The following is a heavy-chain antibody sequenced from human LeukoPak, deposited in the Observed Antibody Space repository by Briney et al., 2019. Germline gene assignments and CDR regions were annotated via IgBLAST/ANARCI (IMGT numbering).Heavy chain of an antibody. CDR2: IYSGGST. CDR3: ARAGSSWSYFDY. Sequence: GGSLGLSSAASGFTVSSNYMSWVRQAPGNGLEWVSVIYSGGSTYYADSVKGRFTISRDNSKNTVYLQMNSLRAEDTAVYYCARAGSSWSYFDYWGQGTLVTVSS. D-gene: IGHD6-13*01. V-gene: IGHV3-53*01. J-gene: IGHJ4*02. CDR1: GFTVSSNY.